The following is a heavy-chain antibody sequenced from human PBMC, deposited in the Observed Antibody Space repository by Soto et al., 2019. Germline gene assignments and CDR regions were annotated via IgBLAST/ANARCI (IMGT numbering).Heavy chain of an antibody. J-gene: IGHJ6*02. CDR2: INHSGST. Sequence: SETLSLTCAVYGGSFSGYYWSWIRQPPWKGLEWIGEINHSGSTNYNPSLKSRVTISVDTSKNQFSLKLSSVTAADTAVYYCARVSRSHYYGSGSYYGYYYYGMDVWGQGTTVTVSS. CDR1: GGSFSGYY. V-gene: IGHV4-34*01. CDR3: ARVSRSHYYGSGSYYGYYYYGMDV. D-gene: IGHD3-10*01.